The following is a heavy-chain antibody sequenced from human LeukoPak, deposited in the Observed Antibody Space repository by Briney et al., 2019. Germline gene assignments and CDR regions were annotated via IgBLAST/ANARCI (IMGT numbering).Heavy chain of an antibody. D-gene: IGHD3-9*01. CDR1: GFTFSSYW. J-gene: IGHJ6*03. CDR3: ARGVQTNRYFGWLPIAAFDYYYMDV. Sequence: GGSLRLSCAASGFTFSSYWMSWVRQAPGKGLEWVANIKQDGSEKYYVDSVKGRFTISRDNAKNSLYLQMNSLRAEDTAVYYCARGVQTNRYFGWLPIAAFDYYYMDVWGKGTTVTVSS. V-gene: IGHV3-7*01. CDR2: IKQDGSEK.